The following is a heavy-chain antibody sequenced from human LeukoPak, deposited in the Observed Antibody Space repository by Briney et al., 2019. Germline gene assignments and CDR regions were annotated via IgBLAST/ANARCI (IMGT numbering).Heavy chain of an antibody. CDR3: ARAPGRQTTTVTTSDY. CDR2: INSDGSST. J-gene: IGHJ4*02. Sequence: GTSLRLSCAASGFAFNTYAMHWVRQAPGKGLVWVSRINSDGSSTSYADSVKGRFTISRDNAKNTLYLQMNSLRAEDTAVYYCARAPGRQTTTVTTSDYWGQGTLVTVSS. D-gene: IGHD4-17*01. V-gene: IGHV3-74*01. CDR1: GFAFNTYA.